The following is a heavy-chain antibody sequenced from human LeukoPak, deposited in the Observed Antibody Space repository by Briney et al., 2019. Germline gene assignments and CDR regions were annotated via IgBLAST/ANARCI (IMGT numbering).Heavy chain of an antibody. CDR2: IYTSGST. Sequence: SETLSLTCTVSGGSISSYYWSWIRQPAGKGLEWIGRIYTSGSTNCNPSLKSRVTMSVDTSKSQFPLKLSSVTAADTAVYYCASDNYDPGAFDIWGQGTMVTVSS. D-gene: IGHD3-22*01. V-gene: IGHV4-4*07. CDR3: ASDNYDPGAFDI. J-gene: IGHJ3*02. CDR1: GGSISSYY.